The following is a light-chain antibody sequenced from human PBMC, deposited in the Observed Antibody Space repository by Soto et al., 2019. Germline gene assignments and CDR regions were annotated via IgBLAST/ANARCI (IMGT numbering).Light chain of an antibody. V-gene: IGKV1-39*01. Sequence: DIQMTQSPSSLSASVGDRVIITCRASQRISTHLNWYQQKPGKAPKLLIYAASSLQSGVPSRSSGSGSGTDFTLTISSLQPEDIATYYCQQYDNLPLTFXGGTKVDIK. CDR1: QRISTH. CDR2: AAS. CDR3: QQYDNLPLT. J-gene: IGKJ4*01.